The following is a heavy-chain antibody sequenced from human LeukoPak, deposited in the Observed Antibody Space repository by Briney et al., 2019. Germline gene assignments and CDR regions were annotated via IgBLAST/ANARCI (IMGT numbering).Heavy chain of an antibody. D-gene: IGHD3-22*01. Sequence: SETLSLTCTVSGGSISSGGYYWSWIRQHPGKGLEWIGYIYYSGSTYYNPSLKSRVTISVDTSKNQFSLKLSSVTAADTAVYYCAGDSSVQKAFDIWGQGTMVTVSS. CDR3: AGDSSVQKAFDI. CDR1: GGSISSGGYY. V-gene: IGHV4-31*03. CDR2: IYYSGST. J-gene: IGHJ3*02.